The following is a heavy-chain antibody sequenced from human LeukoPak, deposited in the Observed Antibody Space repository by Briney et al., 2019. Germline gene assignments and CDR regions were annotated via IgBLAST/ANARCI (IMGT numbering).Heavy chain of an antibody. D-gene: IGHD3-3*01. CDR2: INPSGGST. J-gene: IGHJ4*02. CDR1: GYRYTSYY. CDR3: ARSSGNGGFDY. V-gene: IGHV1-46*01. Sequence: GASVKVSCKASGYRYTSYYLHWVRQAPGQGLEWMGIINPSGGSTSYAQKFQGRVTMTRDTSTSTVYMELSSLRSEDTAVYYCARSSGNGGFDYWGQGTLVTVSS.